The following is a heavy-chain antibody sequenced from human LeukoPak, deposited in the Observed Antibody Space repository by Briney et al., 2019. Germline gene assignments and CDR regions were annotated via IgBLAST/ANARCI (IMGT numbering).Heavy chain of an antibody. CDR1: GFTFSSYA. CDR2: ISYDGSNK. V-gene: IGHV3-30-3*01. CDR3: AKVTSTDNGI. Sequence: GGSLRLSCAASGFTFSSYAMHWVRQAPGKGLEWVAVISYDGSNKYYADSVKGRFTISRDNSKNTLYLQMNSLRAEDTAVYYCAKVTSTDNGIWGQGTMVTVSS. D-gene: IGHD1-14*01. J-gene: IGHJ3*02.